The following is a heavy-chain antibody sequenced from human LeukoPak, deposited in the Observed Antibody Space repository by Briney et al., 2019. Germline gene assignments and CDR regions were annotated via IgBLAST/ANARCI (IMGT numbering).Heavy chain of an antibody. D-gene: IGHD3-16*01. CDR2: IYYSGST. V-gene: IGHV4-59*01. CDR1: GGAISGYY. CDR3: ARALSYDYVWGSYGY. Sequence: SETLSLTCTVSGGAISGYYWSWIRQPPGKGLEWIGYIYYSGSTNYNPSLKSRVTISVDTSKNQFSLKLSSVTAADTAVYYCARALSYDYVWGSYGYWGQGTLVTVSS. J-gene: IGHJ4*02.